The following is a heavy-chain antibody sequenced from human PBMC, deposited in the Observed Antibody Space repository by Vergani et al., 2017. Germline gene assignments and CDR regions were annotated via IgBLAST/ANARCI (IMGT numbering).Heavy chain of an antibody. D-gene: IGHD4-11*01. J-gene: IGHJ6*03. V-gene: IGHV1-8*02. CDR1: GYTFIGYY. Sequence: QVQLVQSGAEVKKPGASVKVSCKASGYTFIGYYIHWVRQAPGQGLEWMGWMNPNSGNTGYAQKFQGRVTMTRNTSISTAYMELSSLRSEDTAVYYCARNPAGSNYFFYYYYMDVWGKGTTVTVSS. CDR2: MNPNSGNT. CDR3: ARNPAGSNYFFYYYYMDV.